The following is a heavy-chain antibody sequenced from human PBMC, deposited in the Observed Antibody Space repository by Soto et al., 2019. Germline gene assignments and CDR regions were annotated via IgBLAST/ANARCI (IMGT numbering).Heavy chain of an antibody. CDR1: GFTFSDYA. Sequence: GGSLRLSCAASGFTFSDYAMTWVRQAPGKGLEWVSAITSSGSSTYYAESVKGRFTISRDNSKSTLYLQMNSLRAEDTATYYCAKGAEGYVVSSLDYWGQGT. CDR3: AKGAEGYVVSSLDY. J-gene: IGHJ4*02. V-gene: IGHV3-23*01. D-gene: IGHD5-12*01. CDR2: ITSSGSST.